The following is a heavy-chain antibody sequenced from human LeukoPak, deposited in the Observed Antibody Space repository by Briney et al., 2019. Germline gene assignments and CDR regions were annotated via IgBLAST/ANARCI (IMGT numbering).Heavy chain of an antibody. CDR3: VRGVRIFDY. J-gene: IGHJ4*02. CDR2: ISSSSNYI. V-gene: IGHV3-21*06. D-gene: IGHD3-3*01. Sequence: PGRSLRLSCAASGFTFSSYAMNWVRQAPGKGLEWVSSISSSSNYIYYADSVKGRFTISRDNAENSLYLQMNSLRAEDTAVYYCVRGVRIFDYWGQGTLVTVSS. CDR1: GFTFSSYA.